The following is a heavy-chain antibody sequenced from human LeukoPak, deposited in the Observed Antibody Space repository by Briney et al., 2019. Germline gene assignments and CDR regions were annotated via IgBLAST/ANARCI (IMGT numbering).Heavy chain of an antibody. CDR2: INLNSGGT. CDR3: ASGFMGYDRSGYYDDAFDI. D-gene: IGHD3-22*01. Sequence: ASVKVSCKASGYTFIDYYMHWVRQAPGQGLEWMGWINLNSGGTKYAQKFQGRVAMTRDTSISTAYMELSRLRSDDTAVYYCASGFMGYDRSGYYDDAFDIWGQGTMVTVSS. CDR1: GYTFIDYY. V-gene: IGHV1-2*02. J-gene: IGHJ3*02.